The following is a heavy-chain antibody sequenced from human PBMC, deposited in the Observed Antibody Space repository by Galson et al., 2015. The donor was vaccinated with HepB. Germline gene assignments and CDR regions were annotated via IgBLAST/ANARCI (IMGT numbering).Heavy chain of an antibody. CDR1: GGSISSSSYY. CDR3: ARGWELSSDAFDI. Sequence: ETLSLTCTVSGGSISSSSYYWGWIRQPPGKGLEWIGSIYYSGSTYYNPSLKSRVTISVDTSKNQFSLKLSSVTAADTAVYYCARGWELSSDAFDIWGQGTMVTVSS. V-gene: IGHV4-39*07. CDR2: IYYSGST. D-gene: IGHD1-26*01. J-gene: IGHJ3*02.